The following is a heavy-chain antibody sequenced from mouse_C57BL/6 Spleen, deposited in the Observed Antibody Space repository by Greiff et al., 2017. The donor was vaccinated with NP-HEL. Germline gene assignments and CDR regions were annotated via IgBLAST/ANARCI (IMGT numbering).Heavy chain of an antibody. Sequence: VQLQQPGAELVKPGASVKMSCKASGYTFTSYWITWVKQRPGQGLEWIGDIYPGSGSTNYNEKFKSKATLTVDTSSSTAYMQLSSLTSEDSAVYYCARTPSYYDFPFDYWGQGTTLTVSS. CDR1: GYTFTSYW. J-gene: IGHJ2*01. V-gene: IGHV1-55*01. D-gene: IGHD2-4*01. CDR2: IYPGSGST. CDR3: ARTPSYYDFPFDY.